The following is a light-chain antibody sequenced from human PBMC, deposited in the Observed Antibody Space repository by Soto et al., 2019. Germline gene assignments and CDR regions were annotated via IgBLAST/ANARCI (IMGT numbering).Light chain of an antibody. J-gene: IGKJ1*01. Sequence: EIVLTQSPGTVSLSPGERATLSCRASQRVSSNWLAWYQQKPGQAPRLLISGASNRAAGTPDRFSGSGSGTDFTLTISRLEPEDFAVYYCQRYDGSSWTFGQGPKVEIK. CDR1: QRVSSNW. V-gene: IGKV3-20*01. CDR2: GAS. CDR3: QRYDGSSWT.